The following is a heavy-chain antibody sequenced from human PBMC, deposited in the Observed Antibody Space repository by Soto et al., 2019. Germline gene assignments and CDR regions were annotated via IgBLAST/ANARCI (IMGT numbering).Heavy chain of an antibody. J-gene: IGHJ4*02. V-gene: IGHV4-38-2*01. D-gene: IGHD3-22*01. CDR1: GFSISSGYY. CDR2: IYHSGTT. CDR3: ARVTYDSLDY. Sequence: SETLSHTCDVSGFSISSGYYWGWIRQPPGKGLEWIGSIYHSGTTYYSPSLKSRAAISVDTSKNQLSLKLSSVTAADTAVYYCARVTYDSLDYWGQGTLVTVSS.